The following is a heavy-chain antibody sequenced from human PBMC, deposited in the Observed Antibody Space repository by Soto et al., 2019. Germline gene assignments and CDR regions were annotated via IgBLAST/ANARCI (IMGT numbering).Heavy chain of an antibody. V-gene: IGHV1-69*13. CDR1: GGTFSSYS. J-gene: IGHJ6*02. Sequence: ASVKVSCESSGGTFSSYSISWVRQAPGQGLEWMGWIIPIFGTANYAQKFQGRVTITADESTSTAYMELSSLRSEDTAVYYCARDVDTAMARESYYYYGMDVRGQGTTVTV. CDR3: ARDVDTAMARESYYYYGMDV. D-gene: IGHD5-18*01. CDR2: IIPIFGTA.